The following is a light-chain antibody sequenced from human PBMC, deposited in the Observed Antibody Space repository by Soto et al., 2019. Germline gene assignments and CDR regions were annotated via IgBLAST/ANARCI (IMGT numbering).Light chain of an antibody. V-gene: IGLV2-14*03. CDR2: DVS. CDR3: SSYTSSNTSVV. J-gene: IGLJ2*01. CDR1: SSDVGGYNY. Sequence: QSALTQPASVSGSPGQSITISCTGTSSDVGGYNYVSWYQQHSGKAPKLMIYDVSNRPSGVSDRFSGSKSGNTASLTISGLQAEDEADFYCSSYTSSNTSVVFGGGTKLTVL.